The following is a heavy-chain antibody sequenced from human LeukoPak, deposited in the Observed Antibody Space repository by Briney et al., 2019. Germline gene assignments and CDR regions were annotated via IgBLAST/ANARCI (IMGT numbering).Heavy chain of an antibody. CDR1: GYTFTGYY. CDR2: INPKSVDT. CDR3: ARDYGDGYNQGYYYMDV. V-gene: IGHV1-2*02. Sequence: ASVKVSRKASGYTFTGYYIHWVRQAPGQGLEWMGWINPKSVDTQYGQKFQGRVTMTRDTSISTAYMELSRLRSDDTAVYYCARDYGDGYNQGYYYMDVWGKGTTVTISS. D-gene: IGHD5-24*01. J-gene: IGHJ6*03.